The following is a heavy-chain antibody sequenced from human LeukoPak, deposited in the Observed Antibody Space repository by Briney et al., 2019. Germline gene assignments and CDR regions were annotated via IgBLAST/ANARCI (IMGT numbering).Heavy chain of an antibody. CDR2: INPNNGNA. Sequence: GASVKVSCKASGYTFTSFDLNWVRQAPGQGLEWVGWINPNNGNADYAQRFQGRVTMTRDTAISTVYMGLSSLTYEDTAVYYCARPTSRPSNYYSMDVWGKGTTVTVSS. J-gene: IGHJ6*03. CDR3: ARPTSRPSNYYSMDV. D-gene: IGHD2-2*01. CDR1: GYTFTSFD. V-gene: IGHV1-8*01.